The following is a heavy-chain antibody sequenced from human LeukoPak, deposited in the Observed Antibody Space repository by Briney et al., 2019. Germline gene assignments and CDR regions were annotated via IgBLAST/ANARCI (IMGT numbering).Heavy chain of an antibody. D-gene: IGHD3-10*01. CDR1: AYTFTSYG. V-gene: IGHV1-18*01. J-gene: IGHJ6*02. CDR3: ARDPLRYYGSGRLYGMDV. CDR2: SSAYNGNT. Sequence: ASVKLSCKASAYTFTSYGISWVRQPPAQGLERMGCSSAYNGNTNDAEKLQGRVTMTTDTSTSTAYMERRSLRSDDTAVYYCARDPLRYYGSGRLYGMDVWGQGTTVTVSS.